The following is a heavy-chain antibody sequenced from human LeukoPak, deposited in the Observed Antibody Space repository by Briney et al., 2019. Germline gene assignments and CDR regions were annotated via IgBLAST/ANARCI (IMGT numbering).Heavy chain of an antibody. D-gene: IGHD7-27*01. CDR3: AKDGGLWVSAHWGDS. CDR1: GFTSSSYT. CDR2: ITTSDGNT. V-gene: IGHV3-23*01. Sequence: TGGSLRLSCAASGFTSSSYTMSWVRQAPGKGLEWVSTITTSDGNTYYADSVKGRFTVSRDNSKNTLYLQMNSLRAEDTAVYYCAKDGGLWVSAHWGDSWGRGTLVTVSS. J-gene: IGHJ4*02.